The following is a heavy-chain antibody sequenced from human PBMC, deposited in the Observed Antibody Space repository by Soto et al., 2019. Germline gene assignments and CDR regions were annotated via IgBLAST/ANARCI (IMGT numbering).Heavy chain of an antibody. J-gene: IGHJ5*02. CDR1: GAPLTSYV. CDR2: IIPIFGTA. Sequence: QVQLVQSGAEVKKPGPSVRASAKASGAPLTSYVISGLRQAPGQGLEWMGGIIPIFGTANYAQKFQGRVTITADKSTSTAYMELSSLRSEDTAVYYCARVGIRQPTDLWGQGTLVTVSS. V-gene: IGHV1-69*06. CDR3: ARVGIRQPTDL. D-gene: IGHD5-18*01.